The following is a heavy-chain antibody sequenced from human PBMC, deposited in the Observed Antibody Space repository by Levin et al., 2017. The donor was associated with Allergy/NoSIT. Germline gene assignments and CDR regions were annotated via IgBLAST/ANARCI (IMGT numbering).Heavy chain of an antibody. J-gene: IGHJ5*02. D-gene: IGHD2-2*01. V-gene: IGHV4-34*01. CDR3: AGSRRYCSSTSCYPWFDP. CDR1: GGSFSGYY. CDR2: INHSGST. Sequence: SETLSLTCAVYGGSFSGYYWSWIRQPPGKGLEWIGEINHSGSTNYNPSLKSRVTISVDTSKNQFSLKLSSVTAADTAVYYCAGSRRYCSSTSCYPWFDPWGQGTLVTVSS.